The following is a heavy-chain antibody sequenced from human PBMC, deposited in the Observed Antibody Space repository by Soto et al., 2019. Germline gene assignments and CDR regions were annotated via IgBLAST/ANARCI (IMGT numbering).Heavy chain of an antibody. D-gene: IGHD6-19*01. V-gene: IGHV3-30-3*01. Sequence: QVQLVESGGGVVQPGRSLRLSCAASGFTFSSYAMHWVRQAPGKGLEWVAVISYDGSNKYYADSVKGRFTISRDNSKNTLYLQMNSLRAEDTAVYYWSRTRIAVANWFDPWGQGTLVTVSS. CDR1: GFTFSSYA. J-gene: IGHJ5*02. CDR2: ISYDGSNK. CDR3: SRTRIAVANWFDP.